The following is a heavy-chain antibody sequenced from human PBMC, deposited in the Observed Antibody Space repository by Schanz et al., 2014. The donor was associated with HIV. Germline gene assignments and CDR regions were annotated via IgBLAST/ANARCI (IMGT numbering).Heavy chain of an antibody. Sequence: QVQLQESGPGLVKPSETLSLSCAVSGGSISGHYWSWIRQPAGKGLEWIGRIGSSDYNPSLKSRVSMSVDTAKNQIPREMKSVTAADTAVYFCARQIANRRVNGDYWFDSWGQGTLVTVSS. D-gene: IGHD4-17*01. CDR1: GGSISGHY. CDR3: ARQIANRRVNGDYWFDS. CDR2: IGSS. J-gene: IGHJ5*01. V-gene: IGHV4-4*07.